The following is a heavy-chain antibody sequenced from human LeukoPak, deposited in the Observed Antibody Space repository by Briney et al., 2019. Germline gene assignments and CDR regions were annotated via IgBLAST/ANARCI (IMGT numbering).Heavy chain of an antibody. CDR1: GYTFTSYY. CDR2: INPSGGST. V-gene: IGHV1-46*01. J-gene: IGHJ4*02. D-gene: IGHD2-15*01. Sequence: GGSLRLSCAASGYTFTSYYMHWVRQAPGQGLEWMGIINPSGGSTSYAQKFQGRVTMTRDTSTSTVYMELSSLRSEDTAVYYCASIVVVAATQDAFDYWGQGTLVTVSS. CDR3: ASIVVVAATQDAFDY.